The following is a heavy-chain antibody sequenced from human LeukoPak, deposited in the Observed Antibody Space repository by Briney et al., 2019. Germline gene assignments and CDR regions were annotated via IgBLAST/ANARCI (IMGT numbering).Heavy chain of an antibody. Sequence: ASVKVSCKASGYTFTGYYMHGVRQAPGQGLEWMGWINPNSGGTNYAQKFQGRVTMTRDTSISTAYMELSRLRSDDTAVYYCARGLGYYYDSSGYYSIEPVDYWGQGTLVTVSS. V-gene: IGHV1-2*02. D-gene: IGHD3-22*01. CDR1: GYTFTGYY. J-gene: IGHJ4*02. CDR3: ARGLGYYYDSSGYYSIEPVDY. CDR2: INPNSGGT.